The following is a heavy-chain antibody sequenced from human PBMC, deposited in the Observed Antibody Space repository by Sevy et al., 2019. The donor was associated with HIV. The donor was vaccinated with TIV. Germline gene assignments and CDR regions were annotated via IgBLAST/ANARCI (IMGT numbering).Heavy chain of an antibody. CDR2: ISSRSTYI. V-gene: IGHV3-21*01. D-gene: IGHD1-1*01. CDR1: GFTFSSYS. CDR3: ARGQNGKFDY. Sequence: GGSLRLSCAASGFTFSSYSVTWVRQAPGKGLEWVSSISSRSTYIFYADSVKGRFTISRDNAKNSLFLQMNTLRAEDSALYYCARGQNGKFDYWGQGTLVTVSS. J-gene: IGHJ4*02.